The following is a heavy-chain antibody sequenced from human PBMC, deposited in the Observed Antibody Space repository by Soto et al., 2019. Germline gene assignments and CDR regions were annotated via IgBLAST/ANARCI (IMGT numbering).Heavy chain of an antibody. J-gene: IGHJ4*02. CDR1: GGSISSSSYY. CDR2: INHSGST. CDR3: ARDSELVRVLLY. D-gene: IGHD6-6*01. V-gene: IGHV4-39*07. Sequence: SETLSLTCTVSGGSISSSSYYWSWIRQPPGKGLEWIGEINHSGSTNYNPSLKSRVTISVDTSKNQFSLKLSSVTAADTAVYYCARDSELVRVLLYWGQGTLVTVSS.